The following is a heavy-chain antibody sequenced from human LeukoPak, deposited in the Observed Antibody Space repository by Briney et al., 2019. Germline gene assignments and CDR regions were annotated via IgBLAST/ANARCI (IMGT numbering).Heavy chain of an antibody. D-gene: IGHD2-2*01. CDR2: IYYSGST. V-gene: IGHV4-59*01. CDR3: ASLPAAMSFGAFDI. CDR1: GGSISSYY. Sequence: SETLSLTCTVSGGSISSYYWSWIRQPPGKGLEWIGYIYYSGSTNYNPSLKSRVTISVDTSKNQFSLKLSSVTAADTAVYYCASLPAAMSFGAFDIWGQGTMVTVSS. J-gene: IGHJ3*02.